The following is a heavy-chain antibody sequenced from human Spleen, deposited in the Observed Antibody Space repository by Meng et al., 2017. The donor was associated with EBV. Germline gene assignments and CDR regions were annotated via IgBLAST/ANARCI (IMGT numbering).Heavy chain of an antibody. CDR3: SRDLAGSDDD. CDR2: TNEDGRIT. V-gene: IGHV3-74*01. CDR1: GFTFSRNW. D-gene: IGHD6-25*01. J-gene: IGHJ4*02. Sequence: GEWVEPGGGLVPPWGSLRLSCAASGFTFSRNWMHWVRQAPGKGLLWVSRTNEDGRITDYADSVKGRFIISRDNTKNMLYLQMNSLRVEDTAVYFCSRDLAGSDDDWGPGTLVTVSS.